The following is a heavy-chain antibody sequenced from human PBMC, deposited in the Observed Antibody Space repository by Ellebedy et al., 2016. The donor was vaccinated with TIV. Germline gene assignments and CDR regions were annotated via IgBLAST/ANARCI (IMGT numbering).Heavy chain of an antibody. CDR3: ARHPSSSSSFDY. D-gene: IGHD6-6*01. CDR2: IDPSDSYT. CDR1: GYSFTTYW. Sequence: GESLKISCKGSGYSFTTYWINWVRQLPGQGLEWVGTIDPSDSYTNYSPSFKGHVTISADKSISTAYLQWSSLKASDTAMYYCARHPSSSSSFDYWGQGTLVPVSS. V-gene: IGHV5-10-1*01. J-gene: IGHJ4*02.